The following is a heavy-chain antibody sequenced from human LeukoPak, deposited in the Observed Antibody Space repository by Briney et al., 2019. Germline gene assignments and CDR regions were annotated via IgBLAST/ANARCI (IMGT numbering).Heavy chain of an antibody. D-gene: IGHD2-21*01. J-gene: IGHJ4*02. Sequence: GGSLRLSCAASGFTFSSYWMHWVRQAPGKGLEWVSGINWNGGSTGYADPVKGRFTISRDKSKNTLYLQMNSLRAEDTAIYFCARQRTGDSDPFDYWGQGTLVTVSS. V-gene: IGHV3-20*04. CDR2: INWNGGST. CDR3: ARQRTGDSDPFDY. CDR1: GFTFSSYW.